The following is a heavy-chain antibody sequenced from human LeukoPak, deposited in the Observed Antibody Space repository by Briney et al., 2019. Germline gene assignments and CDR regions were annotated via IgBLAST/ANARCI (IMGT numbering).Heavy chain of an antibody. V-gene: IGHV3-23*01. J-gene: IGHJ6*03. CDR1: GFTLSSYW. CDR2: IGGSGGST. Sequence: TGGSLRLSCAASGFTLSSYWMSWVRRAPGKGLEWVSAIGGSGGSTYYADSVKGRFTVSRDNSKNTLYLQMNSLRAEDTAVYYCGRTAKTATEIRKISSPGYYYYMDVWGKGTTVTVSS. D-gene: IGHD1-1*01. CDR3: GRTAKTATEIRKISSPGYYYYMDV.